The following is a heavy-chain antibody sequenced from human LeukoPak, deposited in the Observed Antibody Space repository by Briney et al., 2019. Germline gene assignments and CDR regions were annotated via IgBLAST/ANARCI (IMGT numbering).Heavy chain of an antibody. V-gene: IGHV1-69*13. CDR2: IIPIFGTA. Sequence: SVKVSCKASGGTFSSYAISWVRQAPGQGLEWMGGIIPIFGTANDAQKFQGRVTITADESTSTAYMELSSLRSEDTAVYYCARDRDYYDSSGPSGFDYWGQGTLVTVSS. CDR1: GGTFSSYA. J-gene: IGHJ4*02. CDR3: ARDRDYYDSSGPSGFDY. D-gene: IGHD3-22*01.